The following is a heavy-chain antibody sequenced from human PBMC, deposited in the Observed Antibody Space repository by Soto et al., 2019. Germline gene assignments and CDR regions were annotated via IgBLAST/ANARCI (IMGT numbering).Heavy chain of an antibody. J-gene: IGHJ4*02. CDR1: GGTFSSYA. D-gene: IGHD2-15*01. Sequence: QVQLVQSGAEVKKPGSSVKVSCKASGGTFSSYAISWVRQAPVQGLEWMGGIIPIFGTANYAQKFQGRVTITADESTSTDDVERSSLRSEDTAVNYCAREEEGRGGSCYPQPPYYFDYWGQGTLVTVSS. CDR3: AREEEGRGGSCYPQPPYYFDY. CDR2: IIPIFGTA. V-gene: IGHV1-69*12.